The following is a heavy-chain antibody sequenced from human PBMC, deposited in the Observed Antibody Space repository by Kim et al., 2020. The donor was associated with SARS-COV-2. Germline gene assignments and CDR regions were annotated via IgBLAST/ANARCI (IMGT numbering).Heavy chain of an antibody. D-gene: IGHD1-1*01. CDR3: ARAAVSELRSFDY. V-gene: IGHV1-46*01. J-gene: IGHJ4*02. CDR1: GYTFTSYY. Sequence: ASVKVSCKAFGYTFTSYYMHWVRQAPGQGLEWMGIINPSGGSTTYAKKFQGIVTMTRDTSTSTVYMEVSSLRSEDTAVYYCARAAVSELRSFDYWGQGTLVTVSS. CDR2: INPSGGST.